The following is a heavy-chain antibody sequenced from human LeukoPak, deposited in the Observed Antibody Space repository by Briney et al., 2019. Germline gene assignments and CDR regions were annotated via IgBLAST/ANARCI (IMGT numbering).Heavy chain of an antibody. CDR3: AKLVRGSRDFDY. J-gene: IGHJ4*02. CDR1: GFSFSSYN. D-gene: IGHD3-10*01. Sequence: PGGSVRLSCAASGFSFSSYNMNWVRQTPGKGLEWVSSITSSSTYTFYADSVKGRFTISRDNARNSLYLQMNSLRAEDTAVYYCAKLVRGSRDFDYWGQGTLVTVSS. CDR2: ITSSSTYT. V-gene: IGHV3-21*01.